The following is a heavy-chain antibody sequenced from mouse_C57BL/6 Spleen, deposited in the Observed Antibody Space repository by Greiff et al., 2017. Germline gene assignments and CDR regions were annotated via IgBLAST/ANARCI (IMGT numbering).Heavy chain of an antibody. CDR1: GYTFTSYW. Sequence: VQLQQPGAELVKPGASVKMSCKASGYTFTSYWITWVKQRPGQGLEWIGDIYPGSGSTNYNEKFKSKATLTVDTSSSTAYMQLSSLTSEDSAVYYCARSDYYGSSDYYAMDYWGQGTSVTVSS. CDR2: IYPGSGST. V-gene: IGHV1-55*01. J-gene: IGHJ4*01. D-gene: IGHD1-1*01. CDR3: ARSDYYGSSDYYAMDY.